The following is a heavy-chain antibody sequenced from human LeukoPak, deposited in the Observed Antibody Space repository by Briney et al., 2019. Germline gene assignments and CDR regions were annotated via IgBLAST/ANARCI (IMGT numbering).Heavy chain of an antibody. D-gene: IGHD6-19*01. CDR2: IYSGGST. CDR3: ARWAVADTQGPLGKNWFDP. V-gene: IGHV3-66*01. J-gene: IGHJ5*02. CDR1: GFTVSSNY. Sequence: GGSLRLSCAASGFTVSSNYMSWVRQAPGKGLEWVSVIYSGGSTYYADSVKGRFTISRDNSKNTLYLQMNSLRAEDTAVYYCARWAVADTQGPLGKNWFDPWGQGTLVTVSS.